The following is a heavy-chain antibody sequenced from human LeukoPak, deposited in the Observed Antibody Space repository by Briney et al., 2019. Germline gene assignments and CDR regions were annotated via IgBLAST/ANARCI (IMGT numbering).Heavy chain of an antibody. D-gene: IGHD3-9*01. CDR1: GGSFSGYY. CDR3: ARGRLRYPPRYARFDP. Sequence: SETLSLTCAVYGGSFSGYYWSWIRQPPGKGLEWIGEINHSGSTNYNPSLKSRVTISVDTSKNQFSLKLSSVTAADTAVYYCARGRLRYPPRYARFDPWGQGTLVTVSS. J-gene: IGHJ5*02. V-gene: IGHV4-34*01. CDR2: INHSGST.